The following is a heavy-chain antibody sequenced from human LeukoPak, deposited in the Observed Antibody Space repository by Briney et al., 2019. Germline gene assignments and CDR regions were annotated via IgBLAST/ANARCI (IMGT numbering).Heavy chain of an antibody. V-gene: IGHV3-43D*04. Sequence: GGSLRLSCAASGFTFDDYAMHWVRQAPGKGLEWVSLISWDGGSTYYADSVKGRFTISRDNSKNSLYLQMNSLRAEDTALYYCAKGGWTPYYYFDSWGQGTLVTVSS. J-gene: IGHJ4*02. D-gene: IGHD6-19*01. CDR2: ISWDGGST. CDR3: AKGGWTPYYYFDS. CDR1: GFTFDDYA.